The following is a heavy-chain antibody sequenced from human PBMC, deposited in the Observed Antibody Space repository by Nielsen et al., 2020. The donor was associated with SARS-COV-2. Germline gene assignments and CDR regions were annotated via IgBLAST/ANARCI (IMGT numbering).Heavy chain of an antibody. J-gene: IGHJ6*02. CDR2: ISYDGSNK. V-gene: IGHV3-30*04. Sequence: GESLKISCAASGFTFSSYAMHWVRQAPGKGLEWVAVISYDGSNKYYADSVKGRFTISRDNSKNALYLQMNSLRAEDTAVYYCARGRSGTYYYGMDVWCQGTMVTFSS. CDR3: ARGRSGTYYYGMDV. D-gene: IGHD1-26*01. CDR1: GFTFSSYA.